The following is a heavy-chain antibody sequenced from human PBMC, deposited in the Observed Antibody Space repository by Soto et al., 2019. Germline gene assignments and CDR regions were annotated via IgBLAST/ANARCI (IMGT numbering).Heavy chain of an antibody. CDR2: TYYRSKWYN. D-gene: IGHD6-13*01. Sequence: SETLSLTCAISGDSVSSNSAAWNWIRQSPSRGLEWLGRTYYRSKWYNDYAVSVKSRITINPDTSKNQFSLQLNSVTPEDTAVYYCAREVSAAAVYYYYYGMDVWGQGTTVTVSS. J-gene: IGHJ6*02. CDR3: AREVSAAAVYYYYYGMDV. V-gene: IGHV6-1*01. CDR1: GDSVSSNSAA.